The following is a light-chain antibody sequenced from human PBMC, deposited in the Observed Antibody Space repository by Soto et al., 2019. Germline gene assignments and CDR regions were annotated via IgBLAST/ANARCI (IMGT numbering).Light chain of an antibody. J-gene: IGKJ4*01. Sequence: EIVLTQSPGTLSLSPGERATLSCRASQSVSSSYLAWYQDKPGQAPRLLIYGASSRAADIPDRFSGSGSGTDFTLTISRLEPEDFAVYYCQQYGSSSPLIFGGGTKVHI. CDR3: QQYGSSSPLI. CDR2: GAS. CDR1: QSVSSSY. V-gene: IGKV3-20*01.